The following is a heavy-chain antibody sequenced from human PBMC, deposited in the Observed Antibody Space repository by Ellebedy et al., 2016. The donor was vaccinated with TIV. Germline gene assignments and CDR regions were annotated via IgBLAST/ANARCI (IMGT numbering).Heavy chain of an antibody. V-gene: IGHV4-39*07. CDR2: IYYSGST. D-gene: IGHD3-10*01. Sequence: SETLSLTXTVSGGSISSSSYYWGWIRQPPGKGLEWIGSIYYSGSTYYNPSLKSRVTISVDTSKNQFSLKLSSVTAADTAVYYCARQLWFGELSRFDPWGQGTLVTVSS. CDR3: ARQLWFGELSRFDP. CDR1: GGSISSSSYY. J-gene: IGHJ5*02.